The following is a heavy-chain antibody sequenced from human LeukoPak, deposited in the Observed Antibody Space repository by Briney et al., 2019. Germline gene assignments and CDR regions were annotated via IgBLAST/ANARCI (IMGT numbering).Heavy chain of an antibody. J-gene: IGHJ4*02. CDR2: IKQDGSEK. CDR1: GFTFTNYW. V-gene: IGHV3-7*01. Sequence: PGGSLRLSCAATGFTFTNYWMSWVRQTPGKGLEWVANIKQDGSEKYYVDSVKGRFTISRDNSKNTLYLQMNSLRAEDTAIYFCAKGGYYFDYWGQGALVIVSS. CDR3: AKGGYYFDY.